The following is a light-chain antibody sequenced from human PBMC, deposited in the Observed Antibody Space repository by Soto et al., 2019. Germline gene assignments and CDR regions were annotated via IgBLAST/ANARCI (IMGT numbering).Light chain of an antibody. J-gene: IGKJ1*01. CDR1: QSVSSSY. Sequence: DIVFTQSPCTLSLSPGERATLSCRASQSVSSSYLAWYQQKPGQAPRFLIYGASSRATGIPDRFSGSGSGTDFTLTISRLEPEDFAVYYCQQYGSSPTFGQGTKVDI. CDR3: QQYGSSPT. V-gene: IGKV3-20*01. CDR2: GAS.